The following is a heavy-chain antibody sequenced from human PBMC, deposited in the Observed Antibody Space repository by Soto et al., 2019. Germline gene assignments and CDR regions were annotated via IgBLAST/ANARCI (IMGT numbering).Heavy chain of an antibody. V-gene: IGHV5-51*01. CDR3: ARYSGSYRHYLDF. Sequence: PGESLKICGKGSGYSFARHGVAWVLQMPEKGLEWIGTIYPGDSDTKYSSAFRGHVTISADTSVSTAYLQWRSLEATDSAIYYCARYSGSYRHYLDFWGQGTLVTVSS. CDR1: GYSFARHG. CDR2: IYPGDSDT. D-gene: IGHD1-26*01. J-gene: IGHJ4*02.